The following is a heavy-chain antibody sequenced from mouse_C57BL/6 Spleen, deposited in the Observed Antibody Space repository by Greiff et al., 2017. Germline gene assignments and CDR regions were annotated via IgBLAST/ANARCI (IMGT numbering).Heavy chain of an antibody. D-gene: IGHD4-1*01. CDR2: IRLKSDNYAT. V-gene: IGHV6-3*01. Sequence: EVQGVESGGGLVQPGGSMKLSCVASGFTFSNYWMNWVRQSPEKGLEWVAQIRLKSDNYATHYAESVKGRFTISRDDSKSSVYLQMNNLRAEDTGIYYCTDWEFDYWGQGTTLTVSS. CDR1: GFTFSNYW. CDR3: TDWEFDY. J-gene: IGHJ2*01.